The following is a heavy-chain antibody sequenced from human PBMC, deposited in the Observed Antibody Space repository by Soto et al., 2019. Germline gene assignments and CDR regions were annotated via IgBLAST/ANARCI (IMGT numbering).Heavy chain of an antibody. J-gene: IGHJ4*02. D-gene: IGHD3-22*01. CDR2: VYHSGST. Sequence: SETLSLTCAVSGYSISSGYYWGWIRQPPGKGLEWIGSVYHSGSTYYNPSLKSRVTISVDTSKNQFSLKLSSVTAADTAVYYCARDWYYYDSSGYYRYFDYWGQGTLVTVSS. CDR3: ARDWYYYDSSGYYRYFDY. CDR1: GYSISSGYY. V-gene: IGHV4-38-2*02.